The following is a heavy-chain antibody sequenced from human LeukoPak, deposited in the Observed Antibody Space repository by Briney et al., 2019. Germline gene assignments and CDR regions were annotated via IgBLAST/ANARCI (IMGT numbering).Heavy chain of an antibody. V-gene: IGHV4-38-2*02. J-gene: IGHJ4*02. CDR3: ARGYGGNVDY. CDR2: IYHSVTT. D-gene: IGHD4-23*01. CDR1: VYSLSSGNY. Sequence: SETLSLTCTVSVYSLSSGNYWGWIRQPPGKGLEWIGNIYHSVTTYYNPPLKSRVTISVDKSNNQFSLKLSSVSAADTATYYCARGYGGNVDYWGQGTLVTVSS.